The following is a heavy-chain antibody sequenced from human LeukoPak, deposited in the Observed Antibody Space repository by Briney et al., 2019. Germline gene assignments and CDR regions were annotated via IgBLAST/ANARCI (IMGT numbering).Heavy chain of an antibody. CDR1: GGTFSSYA. J-gene: IGHJ6*02. V-gene: IGHV1-69*04. Sequence: ASVKVSCKASGGTFSSYAISWVRQAPGQGLEWMGRIIPILGIANYAQKFQGRVTITADKSTSTAYMELSSLRSEDTAVYYCARPRKGLLWFGELFHNYYYGMDAWGQGTTVTVSS. CDR3: ARPRKGLLWFGELFHNYYYGMDA. D-gene: IGHD3-10*01. CDR2: IIPILGIA.